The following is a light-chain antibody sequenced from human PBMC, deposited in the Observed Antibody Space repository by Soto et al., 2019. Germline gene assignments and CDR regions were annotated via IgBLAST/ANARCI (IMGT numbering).Light chain of an antibody. J-gene: IGKJ4*01. CDR3: QQYDTYPLT. Sequence: DIQLTQSPSTLSASVGDRVTITCRASPSLSDWLAWYQQIPGTAPKLLIYSASSLEDGVPSRFSGSGSVTEFTLTISSLQPDDLANYYCQQYDTYPLTFGGGTKVEIK. V-gene: IGKV1-5*03. CDR1: PSLSDW. CDR2: SAS.